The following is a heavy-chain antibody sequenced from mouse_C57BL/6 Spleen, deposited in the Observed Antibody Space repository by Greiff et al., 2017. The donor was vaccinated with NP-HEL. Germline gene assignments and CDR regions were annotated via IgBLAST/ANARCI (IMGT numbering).Heavy chain of an antibody. V-gene: IGHV5-16*01. CDR3: ARAGGLRLYYFDY. J-gene: IGHJ2*01. CDR2: INYDGSST. CDR1: GFTFSDYY. Sequence: EVQLVESEGGLVQPGSSMKLSCTASGFTFSDYYMAWVRQVPEKGLEWVANINYDGSSTYYLDSLKSRFIISRDNAKNILYLQMSSLKSEDTATYYCARAGGLRLYYFDYWGQGTTLTVSS. D-gene: IGHD2-4*01.